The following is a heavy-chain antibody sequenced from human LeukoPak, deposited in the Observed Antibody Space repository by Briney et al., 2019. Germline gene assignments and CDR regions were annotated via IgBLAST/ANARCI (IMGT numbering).Heavy chain of an antibody. D-gene: IGHD3-22*01. CDR1: GYTFTGYY. Sequence: ASVKVSCKASGYTFTGYYMHWVRQAPGQGLEWMGRINPNSGGTNYAQKFQGRVTMTRDTSISTAYMELSRLRSDDTAVYYCATDAYYYDSSGYSTSVHYSDYWGQGTQVTVSS. CDR2: INPNSGGT. CDR3: ATDAYYYDSSGYSTSVHYSDY. V-gene: IGHV1-2*06. J-gene: IGHJ4*02.